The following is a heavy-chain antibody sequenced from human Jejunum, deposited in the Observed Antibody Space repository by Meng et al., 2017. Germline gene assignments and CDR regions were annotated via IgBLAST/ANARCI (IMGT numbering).Heavy chain of an antibody. CDR1: CCIFTSCD. CDR3: ARLGSSGSYAFYHFGMDV. Sequence: ASVPVSCKASCCIFTSCDINWVRQPTGQGLEWMGWMNPNSGNTGYAQKFRGRVTMTRDTSISTAYMELSSLRSEDTAVYYCARLGSSGSYAFYHFGMDVWGQGTTVTVSS. CDR2: MNPNSGNT. V-gene: IGHV1-8*01. J-gene: IGHJ6*02. D-gene: IGHD3-10*01.